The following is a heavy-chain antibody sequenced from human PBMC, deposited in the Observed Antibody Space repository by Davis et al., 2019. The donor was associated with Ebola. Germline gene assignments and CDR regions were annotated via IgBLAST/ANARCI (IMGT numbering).Heavy chain of an antibody. CDR3: ARAVFHEVLDY. V-gene: IGHV3-30*04. Sequence: GESLKISCAASGFTFSNYAVHWVRQAPGKGLEWVAVVSHSERERFYGDSVKGRFTISRDNSENTLYLQMNSLTADDTAVYYCARAVFHEVLDYWGQGTPVTVSS. D-gene: IGHD3-3*01. CDR1: GFTFSNYA. J-gene: IGHJ4*02. CDR2: VSHSERER.